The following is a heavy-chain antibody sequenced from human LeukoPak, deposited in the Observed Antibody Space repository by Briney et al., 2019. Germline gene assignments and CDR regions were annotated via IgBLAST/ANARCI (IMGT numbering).Heavy chain of an antibody. J-gene: IGHJ4*02. CDR3: AKVPVVFVTPYYFDY. V-gene: IGHV3-21*01. CDR2: ISSTGTYI. Sequence: GGSLRLSCVASGFTFSSYNMNWVRQAPGKGLEWVSSISSTGTYIYYADSVKGRFTISRDNAKNSLYLQMNSLRAEDTAVYYCAKVPVVFVTPYYFDYWGQGTLVTVSS. CDR1: GFTFSSYN. D-gene: IGHD3-3*01.